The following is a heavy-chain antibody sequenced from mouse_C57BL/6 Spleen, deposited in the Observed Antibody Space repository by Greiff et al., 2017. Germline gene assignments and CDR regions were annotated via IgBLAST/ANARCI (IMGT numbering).Heavy chain of an antibody. CDR3: AIAGITTVVPMDY. D-gene: IGHD1-1*01. Sequence: QVQLLQPGAGLVQPGASVKLSCKASGYTFTSYWMHWVKQKPGRGLEWIGRIGPNGGGTKYNEKFRSKATLTVDKPSSTAYMQLSSLTSEDSAVYYGAIAGITTVVPMDYWGQGTSVTVSS. CDR1: GYTFTSYW. CDR2: IGPNGGGT. V-gene: IGHV1-72*01. J-gene: IGHJ4*01.